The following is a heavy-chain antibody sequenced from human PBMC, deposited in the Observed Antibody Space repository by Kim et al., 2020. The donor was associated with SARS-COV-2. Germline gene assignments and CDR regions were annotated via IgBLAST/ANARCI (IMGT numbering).Heavy chain of an antibody. CDR3: ARDAVTMVRALGY. V-gene: IGHV3-33*01. D-gene: IGHD3-10*01. Sequence: YADSVKGRFTISRDNPKNTLYLQMNSLRAEDTAVYYCARDAVTMVRALGYWGQGTLVTVSS. J-gene: IGHJ4*02.